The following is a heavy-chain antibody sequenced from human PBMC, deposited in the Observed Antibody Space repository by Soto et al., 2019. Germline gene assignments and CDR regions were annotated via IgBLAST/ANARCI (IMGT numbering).Heavy chain of an antibody. CDR3: ANFRSGEDS. CDR2: ISGTGDTT. Sequence: EVQLFESGGGLVQPGESLRLSCAASGFAFSSHAMSWVRQTPGKGLEWVSAISGTGDTTYYADSVKGRFTISRDNSMSTPYLQMNNLRTADTAVYSCANFRSGEDSWGQGTLVTVSS. CDR1: GFAFSSHA. J-gene: IGHJ4*02. V-gene: IGHV3-23*01. D-gene: IGHD3-10*01.